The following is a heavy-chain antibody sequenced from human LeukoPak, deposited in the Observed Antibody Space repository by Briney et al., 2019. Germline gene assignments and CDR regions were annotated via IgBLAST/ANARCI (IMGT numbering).Heavy chain of an antibody. CDR1: GGSISSSSYY. Sequence: KPSETLCLTCTVSGGSISSSSYYWGWIRQPPGKGLEWIGSIYYSGSTYYNPSLKSRVTISVDTSKNQFSLKLSSVTAADTAVYYCARHAGSHNWFDPWGQGTLVTVSS. V-gene: IGHV4-39*01. J-gene: IGHJ5*02. CDR2: IYYSGST. CDR3: ARHAGSHNWFDP. D-gene: IGHD2-15*01.